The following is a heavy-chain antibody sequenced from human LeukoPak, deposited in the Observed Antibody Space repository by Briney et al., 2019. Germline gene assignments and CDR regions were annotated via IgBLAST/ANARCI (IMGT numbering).Heavy chain of an antibody. CDR3: ARATMVRGVTNYFDC. J-gene: IGHJ4*02. CDR2: VYSGAST. Sequence: GGSLRLSCAASGFPVSRNYMSWVRQAPGKGLEWISVVYSGASTYYADSVKGRFTISRDNSKNTLYLQMNSLRAEDTAVYYCARATMVRGVTNYFDCWCQGTLVTVSS. CDR1: GFPVSRNY. D-gene: IGHD3-10*01. V-gene: IGHV3-53*01.